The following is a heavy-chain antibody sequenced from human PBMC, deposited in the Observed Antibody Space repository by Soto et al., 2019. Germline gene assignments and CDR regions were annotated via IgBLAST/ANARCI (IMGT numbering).Heavy chain of an antibody. CDR2: IYYTATT. Sequence: PSETLSLTCTVSGGSIRDYYWGWIRQSPGKGLEWIGYIYYTATTNYNPSLKSRVTISDDSSKNQFSLKLSSVTAADTAVYYCARHYGDGYDYVDYWGQGTLVTVSS. CDR1: GGSIRDYY. V-gene: IGHV4-59*08. CDR3: ARHYGDGYDYVDY. D-gene: IGHD5-12*01. J-gene: IGHJ4*02.